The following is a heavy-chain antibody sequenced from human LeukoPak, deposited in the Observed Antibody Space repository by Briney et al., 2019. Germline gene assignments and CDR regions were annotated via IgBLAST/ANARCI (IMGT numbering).Heavy chain of an antibody. CDR3: GGGLGHCSSTRCPPDS. D-gene: IGHD2-2*01. CDR1: GVSITGNDEF. V-gene: IGHV4-30-4*01. CDR2: IDYSGTT. J-gene: IGHJ5*01. Sequence: SETLSLTCTVSGVSITGNDEFWSWIRQPPGKGLEWIGYIDYSGTTYYNPSLKGRVNMSRDTSKNQFSLNLNSATAADTAFYYCGGGLGHCSSTRCPPDSWGQGTLVTVSS.